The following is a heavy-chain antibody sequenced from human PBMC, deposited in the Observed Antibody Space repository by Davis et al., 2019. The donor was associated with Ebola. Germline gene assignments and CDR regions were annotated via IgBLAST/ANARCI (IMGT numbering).Heavy chain of an antibody. V-gene: IGHV6-1*01. CDR1: GDSVSSAG. Sequence: HSQTLSLTCAIPGDSVSSAGRNWIRPSPSRGLEWLGRTYYMSKWYNDYAPSVVGRISINADPSRNHFSLQLNSVTPEDTAVYYCTRARNYGMDVWGRGTTVTVSS. CDR3: TRARNYGMDV. J-gene: IGHJ6*04. CDR2: TYYMSKWYN.